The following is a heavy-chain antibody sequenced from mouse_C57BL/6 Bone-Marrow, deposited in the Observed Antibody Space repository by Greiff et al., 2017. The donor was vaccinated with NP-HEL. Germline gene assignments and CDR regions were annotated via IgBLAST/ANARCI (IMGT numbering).Heavy chain of an antibody. J-gene: IGHJ4*01. CDR1: GFTFTDYY. CDR2: IRNKANGYTT. Sequence: EVMLVESGGGLVQPGGSLSLSCAASGFTFTDYYMSWVRQPPGKALEWLGFIRNKANGYTTEYSASVKGRFTISRDNSQSILYLQMNALRAEDSATYYCARYSPPVVMDYWGQGTSVTVSS. V-gene: IGHV7-3*01. D-gene: IGHD1-1*01. CDR3: ARYSPPVVMDY.